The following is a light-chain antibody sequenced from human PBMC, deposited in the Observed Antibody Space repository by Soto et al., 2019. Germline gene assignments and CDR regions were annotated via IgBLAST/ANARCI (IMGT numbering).Light chain of an antibody. CDR2: GAS. CDR3: QQYGSSRT. J-gene: IGKJ1*01. Sequence: EIVLTQSPGTLSLSPGERATLSCRASQSVSSSYLAWYQQKPGQAPRLLIYGASSRATGIPDRFSGSGSGPDFTLTIRRVESEDFAVYYCQQYGSSRTYGQGTKVEIK. CDR1: QSVSSSY. V-gene: IGKV3-20*01.